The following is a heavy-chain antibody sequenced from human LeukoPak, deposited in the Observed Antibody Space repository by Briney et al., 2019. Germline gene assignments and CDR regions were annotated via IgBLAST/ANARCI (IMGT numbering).Heavy chain of an antibody. Sequence: SETLSLTCAVSGGSISTYYWSWIRQPPGKGLEWIGNIYFIGTTKYNPSLKSRITISIDTSKKQLSLKLSSVTAADTAVYYFARRQTDFCYWGQGTLVTVSS. CDR1: GGSISTYY. CDR2: IYFIGTT. D-gene: IGHD1-1*01. J-gene: IGHJ4*02. V-gene: IGHV4-59*01. CDR3: ARRQTDFCY.